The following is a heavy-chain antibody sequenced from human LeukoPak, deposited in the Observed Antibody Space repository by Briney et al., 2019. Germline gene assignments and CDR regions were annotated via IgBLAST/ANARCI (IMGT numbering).Heavy chain of an antibody. CDR1: GGAFSGFY. D-gene: IGHD3-22*01. CDR3: ARGRPYDSSEGYYYGMDV. CDR2: IKYSGST. J-gene: IGHJ6*02. V-gene: IGHV4-34*01. Sequence: SGNLSLTRAVYGGAFSGFYLGWIRPPPRKGVGWVGGIKYSGSTNYNPSLKSRVTISVDTSKNQFSLKLSSVTAADTAVYYCARGRPYDSSEGYYYGMDVWGQGTTVTVSS.